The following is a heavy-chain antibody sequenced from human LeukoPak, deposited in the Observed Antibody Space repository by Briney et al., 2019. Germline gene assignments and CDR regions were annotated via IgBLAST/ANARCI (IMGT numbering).Heavy chain of an antibody. Sequence: KPSETLSLTCAVYGGSFSGYYWSWIRQPPGKGLEWIGEINHSGSTNYNPSLKSRVTISVDTSKNQFSLKLSSVTAADTAVYYCARGTSGYSYGTRDYWGQGTLVTVSS. CDR3: ARGTSGYSYGTRDY. CDR2: INHSGST. CDR1: GGSFSGYY. V-gene: IGHV4-34*01. D-gene: IGHD5-18*01. J-gene: IGHJ4*02.